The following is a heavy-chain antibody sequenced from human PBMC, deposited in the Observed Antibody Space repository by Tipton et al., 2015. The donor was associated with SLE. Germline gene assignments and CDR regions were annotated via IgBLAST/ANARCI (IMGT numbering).Heavy chain of an antibody. CDR3: ARLSSMVRRAQGWFDP. V-gene: IGHV4-39*01. J-gene: IGHJ5*02. CDR1: GGSISSGSYY. Sequence: TLSLTCTVSGGSISSGSYYWSWTRQPPGKGLEWIGSIYYSGSTYYNPSLKSRVTISVDTSKNQFSLKLSSVTAADTAVYYCARLSSMVRRAQGWFDPWGQGTLVTVSS. D-gene: IGHD3-10*01. CDR2: IYYSGST.